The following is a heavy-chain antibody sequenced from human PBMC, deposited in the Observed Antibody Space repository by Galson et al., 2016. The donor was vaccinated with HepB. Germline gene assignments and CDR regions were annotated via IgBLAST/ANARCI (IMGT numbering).Heavy chain of an antibody. D-gene: IGHD4-17*01. J-gene: IGHJ4*02. CDR3: ATGDYVQDPTFAY. CDR1: GYTLSEIS. CDR2: FDPENGDT. V-gene: IGHV1-24*01. Sequence: QSGAEVKQPGESLRISCKVSGYTLSEISMHWVRQVPGKGLEWMGSFDPENGDTIYAQKFQGRVTMTEDTSTDTAYMELSSLRSEDTAVYYCATGDYVQDPTFAYWGQGALVTVSS.